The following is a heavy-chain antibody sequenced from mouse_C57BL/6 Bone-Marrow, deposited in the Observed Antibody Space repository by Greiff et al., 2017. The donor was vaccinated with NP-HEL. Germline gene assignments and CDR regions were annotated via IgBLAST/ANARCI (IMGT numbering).Heavy chain of an antibody. CDR1: GYTFTSYT. D-gene: IGHD2-4*01. CDR2: INPSSGYT. Sequence: VQLQESGAELARPGASVKMSCKASGYTFTSYTMHWVKQRPGQGLEWIGYINPSSGYTKYNQKFKSKATLTVDKSSSTAYMQLSSLTYEASAVYYCARSYYDYDEAYWGQGTLVTVSA. CDR3: ARSYYDYDEAY. J-gene: IGHJ3*01. V-gene: IGHV1-4*01.